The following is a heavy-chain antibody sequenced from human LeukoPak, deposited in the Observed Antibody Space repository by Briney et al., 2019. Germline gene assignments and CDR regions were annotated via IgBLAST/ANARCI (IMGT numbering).Heavy chain of an antibody. CDR1: GYTFTSYY. CDR3: ARVSVTTFYYFDY. J-gene: IGHJ4*02. V-gene: IGHV1-46*01. D-gene: IGHD4-17*01. CDR2: INPSGGST. Sequence: ASVKVSRKASGYTFTSYYMHWVRQAPRQRLEWMGIINPSGGSTSYAQKFQGRVTMTRDTSTSTVYMELSSLRSEDTAVYYCARVSVTTFYYFDYWGQGTLVTVSS.